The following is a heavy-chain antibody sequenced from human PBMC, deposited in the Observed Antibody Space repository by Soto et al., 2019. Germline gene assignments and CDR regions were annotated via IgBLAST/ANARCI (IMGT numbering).Heavy chain of an antibody. CDR1: GFTFSSYG. Sequence: QVQLVESGGGVVQPGRSLRLSCAASGFTFSSYGMHWVRQAPGKGLEWVAVISYDGSTKYYPDSVKGRVTISRDNSKNTLYLQMNSMRAEDTAVYYCAKGHSSGWYYFDYWGQGTLVTVSS. J-gene: IGHJ4*02. D-gene: IGHD6-19*01. CDR2: ISYDGSTK. V-gene: IGHV3-30*18. CDR3: AKGHSSGWYYFDY.